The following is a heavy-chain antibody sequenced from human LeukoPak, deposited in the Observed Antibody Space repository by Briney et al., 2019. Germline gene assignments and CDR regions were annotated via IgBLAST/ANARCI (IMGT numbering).Heavy chain of an antibody. CDR2: ISSSSSYI. CDR3: ARDPLYQPGLFDY. D-gene: IGHD3-16*02. CDR1: GFTFSSYS. J-gene: IGHJ4*02. Sequence: GGSLRLSCAASGFTFSSYSMNWVRQAPGKGLEWVSSISSSSSYIYYADSVKGRFTISRDNAENSLYLQMNSLRAEDTAVYYCARDPLYQPGLFDYWGQGTLVTVSS. V-gene: IGHV3-21*01.